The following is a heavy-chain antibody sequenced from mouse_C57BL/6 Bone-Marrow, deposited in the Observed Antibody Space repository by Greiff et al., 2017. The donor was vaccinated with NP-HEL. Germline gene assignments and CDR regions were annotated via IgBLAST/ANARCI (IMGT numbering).Heavy chain of an antibody. CDR3: ARYGSYFYYAVDY. V-gene: IGHV1-82*01. CDR1: GYAFSSSW. J-gene: IGHJ4*01. D-gene: IGHD1-1*02. CDR2: IYPGDGDT. Sequence: QVQLKESGPELVKPGASVKISCKASGYAFSSSWMNWVKQRPGKGLEWIGRIYPGDGDTNYNGKFKGKATLTADKSSSTAYMQLSSLTSEDSAVYFCARYGSYFYYAVDYWGQGTSVSVSS.